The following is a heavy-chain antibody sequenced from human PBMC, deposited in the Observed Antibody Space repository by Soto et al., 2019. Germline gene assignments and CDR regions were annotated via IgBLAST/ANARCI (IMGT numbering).Heavy chain of an antibody. J-gene: IGHJ4*02. Sequence: GVSLRLSCAVSGFTFTNYGINWVRQAPGKGLEWVSSVSKSDYTYYSESVKGRFTISRDNARNSVSLQMNNLRAEDTAVYYCAREDSIIIPAVADFWGQGTLVTVYS. CDR1: GFTFTNYG. CDR3: AREDSIIIPAVADF. CDR2: VSKSDYT. D-gene: IGHD6-19*01. V-gene: IGHV3-21*01.